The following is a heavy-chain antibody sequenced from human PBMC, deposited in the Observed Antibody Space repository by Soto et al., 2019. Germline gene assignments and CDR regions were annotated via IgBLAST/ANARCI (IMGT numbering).Heavy chain of an antibody. CDR3: AKWGAIALAGHDYFGMDV. V-gene: IGHV3-23*01. D-gene: IGHD6-19*01. Sequence: EVQLLESGGDLVQPGGSLSLSCAASGFTFSSYAMSWVRQAPGKGLEWVSGIGGGGTDTYYANSVRGRFTISRDNSDNMLYLQVNRLRAEDTAVYHCAKWGAIALAGHDYFGMDVWGQGTTVAVSS. CDR1: GFTFSSYA. J-gene: IGHJ6*02. CDR2: IGGGGTDT.